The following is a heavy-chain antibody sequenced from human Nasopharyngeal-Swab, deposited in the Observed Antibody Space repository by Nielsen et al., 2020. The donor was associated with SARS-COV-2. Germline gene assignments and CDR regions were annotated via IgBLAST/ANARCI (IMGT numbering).Heavy chain of an antibody. CDR1: GGTFSSFA. V-gene: IGHV1-69*04. D-gene: IGHD6-13*01. CDR3: ARDPNSSWLPLDY. CDR2: LIPIFGRT. Sequence: SVQVSCKAFGGTFSSFAFSWVRQAPGQGLEWMGRLIPIFGRTNYAQKFQGRVTISADKSTSTAYMELSSLRSEDTAMYYCARDPNSSWLPLDYWGQGTLVTVSS. J-gene: IGHJ4*02.